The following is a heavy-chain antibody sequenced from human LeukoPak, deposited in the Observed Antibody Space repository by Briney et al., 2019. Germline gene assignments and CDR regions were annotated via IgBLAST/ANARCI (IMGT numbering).Heavy chain of an antibody. V-gene: IGHV1-69*05. J-gene: IGHJ3*02. Sequence: ASLKVSCKASGGTFSSYAISWVRQAPGQGLEWMRGIIPIFGTANYAQKFQGRVTITTDESTSTAYMELSSLRSEDTAVYYCAITKPYYYDSSVAFDIWGQGTMVTVSS. D-gene: IGHD3-22*01. CDR3: AITKPYYYDSSVAFDI. CDR1: GGTFSSYA. CDR2: IIPIFGTA.